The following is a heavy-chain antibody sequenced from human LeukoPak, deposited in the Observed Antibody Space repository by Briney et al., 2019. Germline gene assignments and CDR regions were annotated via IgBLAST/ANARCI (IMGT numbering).Heavy chain of an antibody. CDR1: GYTFTAYY. Sequence: ASVKVSCKASGYTFTAYYIHWVRQAPGQGLEWMGWINPNSGGTNYAQKFQGRVTMTRDTSISTAYMELSRLRSDDTAVYYCARSSSSPRGLDYWGQGTLVTVSS. J-gene: IGHJ4*02. V-gene: IGHV1-2*02. CDR2: INPNSGGT. CDR3: ARSSSSPRGLDY. D-gene: IGHD6-6*01.